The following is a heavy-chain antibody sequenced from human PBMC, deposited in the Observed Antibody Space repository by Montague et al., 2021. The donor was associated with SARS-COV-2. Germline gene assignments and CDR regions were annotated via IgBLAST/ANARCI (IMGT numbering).Heavy chain of an antibody. CDR3: ARHSTTHAFDP. Sequence: SETLSLTCVVSSGSISPSDTHYWGWVRQPPGKRLEWIATISYSGSTSYNPPLRSRATISVDTSKNLISLNLRSVTAADTSVYYCARHSTTHAFDPWGQGILVTVSS. CDR2: ISYSGST. J-gene: IGHJ5*02. V-gene: IGHV4-39*01. D-gene: IGHD1-1*01. CDR1: SGSISPSDTHY.